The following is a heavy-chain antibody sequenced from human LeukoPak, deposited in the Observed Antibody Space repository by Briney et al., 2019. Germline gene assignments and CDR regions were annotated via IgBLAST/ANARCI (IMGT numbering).Heavy chain of an antibody. D-gene: IGHD3-16*01. J-gene: IGHJ5*02. CDR1: GYSISSSNW. CDR2: IYYSGST. CDR3: ARHYGP. V-gene: IGHV4-28*01. Sequence: SETLSLTCAVSGYSISSSNWWGWIRQPPGKGLEWIGYIYYSGSTYYNPSLKSRVTISVDTSKNQLSLKLNSVTAADTAVYYCARHYGPWGQGTLVTVSS.